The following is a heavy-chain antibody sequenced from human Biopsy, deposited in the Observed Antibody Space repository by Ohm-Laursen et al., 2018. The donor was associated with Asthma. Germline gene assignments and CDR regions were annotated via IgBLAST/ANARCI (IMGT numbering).Heavy chain of an antibody. CDR3: VRAVRNEQWLAPFDY. D-gene: IGHD6-19*01. J-gene: IGHJ4*02. CDR2: VYWTGST. V-gene: IGHV4-59*01. CDR1: GGSTSSFY. Sequence: SETLSLTWSVYGGSTSSFYWSWIRQSPEKGLEWMGYVYWTGSTNYNPSLKSRITVSVDTSKNRMFLELTSVTAADTAIYYCVRAVRNEQWLAPFDYWGQGKPVTVSS.